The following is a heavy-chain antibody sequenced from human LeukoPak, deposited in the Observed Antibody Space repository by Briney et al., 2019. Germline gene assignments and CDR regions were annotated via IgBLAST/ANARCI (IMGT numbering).Heavy chain of an antibody. D-gene: IGHD4-17*01. J-gene: IGHJ6*02. CDR1: GYTLTELS. CDR3: ATDPLVDYGDYNPYYYYGMDV. CDR2: FDPEDGET. V-gene: IGHV1-24*01. Sequence: ASVKVSCKVSGYTLTELSMHWVRQAPGKGLEWMGGFDPEDGETIYAQKFQGRVTMTEDTSTDTAYMELSSLRSEDTAVYYCATDPLVDYGDYNPYYYYGMDVWGQGTTVTVPS.